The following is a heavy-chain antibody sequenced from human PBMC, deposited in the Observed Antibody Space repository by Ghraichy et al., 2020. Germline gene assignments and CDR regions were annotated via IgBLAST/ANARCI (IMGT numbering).Heavy chain of an antibody. D-gene: IGHD2-21*02. CDR2: ISAYNGNT. Sequence: ASVKVSCKASGYTLTSYGISWVRQAPGQGLEWMGWISAYNGNTNYAQKLQGRVTMTTDTSTSTAYMELRSLRSDDTAVYYCARDRSVVTDYNWFDPWGQGTLVTVSS. J-gene: IGHJ5*02. V-gene: IGHV1-18*01. CDR3: ARDRSVVTDYNWFDP. CDR1: GYTLTSYG.